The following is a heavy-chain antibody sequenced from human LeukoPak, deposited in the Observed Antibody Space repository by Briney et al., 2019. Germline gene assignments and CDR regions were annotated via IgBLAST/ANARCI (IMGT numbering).Heavy chain of an antibody. CDR2: IYHSGST. CDR1: GGSISSSNW. D-gene: IGHD2/OR15-2a*01. CDR3: AREGPCNSSTCQRGPFDY. Sequence: SGTLSLTCAVSGGSISSSNWWSWVRQPPGKGLEWIGEIYHSGSTNYNPSLKSPVTISVDKSKNQFSLKLSSVTAADTAVYYCAREGPCNSSTCQRGPFDYWGQGAVVTVSS. J-gene: IGHJ4*02. V-gene: IGHV4-4*02.